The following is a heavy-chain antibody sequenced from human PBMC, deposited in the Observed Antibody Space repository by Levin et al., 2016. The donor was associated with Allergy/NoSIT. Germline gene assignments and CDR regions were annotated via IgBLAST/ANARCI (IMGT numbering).Heavy chain of an antibody. V-gene: IGHV3-7*05. CDR2: IKQDGSEK. J-gene: IGHJ4*02. CDR3: ARARGYSYGPYYFDY. D-gene: IGHD5-18*01. Sequence: VRQMPGKGLEWVANIKQDGSEKYYVDSVKGRFTISRDNAKNSLYLQMNSLRAEDTAVYYCARARGYSYGPYYFDYWGQGTLVTVSS.